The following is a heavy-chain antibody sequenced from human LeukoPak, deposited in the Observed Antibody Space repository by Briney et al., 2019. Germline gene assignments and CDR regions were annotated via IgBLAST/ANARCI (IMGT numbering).Heavy chain of an antibody. Sequence: ASVKVSCKASGYTFTSYDINWVRQATGQGLEWMGWMNPNSGNTGYAQKFQGRVTMTRNTSISTAYMELSSLRSEDTAVYYCARGKNDFWSGYEPYDYWGQGTQVTVSS. CDR3: ARGKNDFWSGYEPYDY. CDR2: MNPNSGNT. J-gene: IGHJ4*02. D-gene: IGHD3-3*01. V-gene: IGHV1-8*01. CDR1: GYTFTSYD.